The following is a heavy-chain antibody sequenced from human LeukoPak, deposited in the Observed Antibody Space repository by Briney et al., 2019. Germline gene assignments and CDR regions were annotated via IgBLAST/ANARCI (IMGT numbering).Heavy chain of an antibody. V-gene: IGHV1-69*06. D-gene: IGHD4-17*01. CDR1: GGTFSSYA. CDR3: ARGATVPSRRYFDY. Sequence: SVKVSCKASGGTFSSYAISWVRQAPGQGLEWMGGIIPIFGTANYAQKFQGRVTITAGKSTSTAYMELSSLRSEDTAVYYCARGATVPSRRYFDYWGQGTLVTVSS. J-gene: IGHJ4*02. CDR2: IIPIFGTA.